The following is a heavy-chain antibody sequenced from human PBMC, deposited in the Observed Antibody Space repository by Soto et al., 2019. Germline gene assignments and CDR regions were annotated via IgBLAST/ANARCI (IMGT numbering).Heavy chain of an antibody. Sequence: ETLSLTCAVYGGSFSGYYWSWIRQPPGKGLEWIGEINHSGSTNYNPSLKSRVTISVDTSKNQFSLKLSSVTAADTAVYYCARRSRLRWFDPWGQGTLVTVYS. CDR3: ARRSRLRWFDP. CDR2: INHSGST. V-gene: IGHV4-34*01. J-gene: IGHJ5*02. D-gene: IGHD4-17*01. CDR1: GGSFSGYY.